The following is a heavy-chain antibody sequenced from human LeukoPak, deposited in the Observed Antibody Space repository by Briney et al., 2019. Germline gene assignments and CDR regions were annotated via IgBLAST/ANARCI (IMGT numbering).Heavy chain of an antibody. CDR3: ARSGRRGRWFAASYYFDY. Sequence: ASVKVSCKASGYTFTSYGISWVRQAPGQGLEWMGWISAYNGNTNYAQKLQGRVTMTTDTSTSTAYMELRSLRSDGTAVYYCARSGRRGRWFAASYYFDYWGQGTLVTVSS. CDR1: GYTFTSYG. J-gene: IGHJ4*02. V-gene: IGHV1-18*01. CDR2: ISAYNGNT. D-gene: IGHD3-10*01.